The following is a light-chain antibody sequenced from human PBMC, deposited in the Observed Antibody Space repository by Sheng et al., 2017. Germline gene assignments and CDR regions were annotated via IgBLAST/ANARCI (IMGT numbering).Light chain of an antibody. V-gene: IGLV2-23*02. CDR2: EVS. Sequence: QSALTQPASVSGSPGQSITISCTGTSSDVGSYNLVSWYQQHPGKAPKLMIYEVSKRPSGVSNRFSGSKSASTASLTISGLQAEDEADYYCCSYAGSSTYVFGTGTKVTVL. CDR3: CSYAGSSTYV. CDR1: SSDVGSYNL. J-gene: IGLJ1*01.